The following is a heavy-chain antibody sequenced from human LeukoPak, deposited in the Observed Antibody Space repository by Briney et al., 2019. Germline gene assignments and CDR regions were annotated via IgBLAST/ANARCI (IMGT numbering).Heavy chain of an antibody. CDR3: AREVIGSSWHTGAVDT. Sequence: GASVKVSCKASGYTFTGYYMHWVRQAPGQGLEWMGRINPNSGGTNYAQKFQGRVTMTRDTSISTAYMELSRLRSDDTAVYYCAREVIGSSWHTGAVDTWGQGTMVTVSP. CDR1: GYTFTGYY. V-gene: IGHV1-2*06. CDR2: INPNSGGT. J-gene: IGHJ3*02. D-gene: IGHD6-13*01.